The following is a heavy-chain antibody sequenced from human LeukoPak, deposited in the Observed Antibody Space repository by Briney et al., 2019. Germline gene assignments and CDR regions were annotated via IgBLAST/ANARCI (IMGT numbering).Heavy chain of an antibody. CDR3: ARDTSDYPSFSDY. CDR1: DGSISSHF. J-gene: IGHJ4*02. CDR2: MHSSGST. Sequence: SETLSLTCTVSDGSISSHFWSWIRQPPGKGLEGIGYMHSSGSTSYNPSLRSRVTISAATSKNQFSLRLNSVTAADTAVYYCARDTSDYPSFSDYWGQGTLVTVSS. V-gene: IGHV4-59*11. D-gene: IGHD4-11*01.